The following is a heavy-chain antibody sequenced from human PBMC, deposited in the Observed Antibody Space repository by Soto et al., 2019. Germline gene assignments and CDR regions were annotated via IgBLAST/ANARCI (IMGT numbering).Heavy chain of an antibody. CDR3: ARGRNYDFWSGLYYYYGMDV. D-gene: IGHD3-3*01. CDR2: IYYSGST. CDR1: GCSINSNSFY. Sequence: PSETLSLTCTVSGCSINSNSFYWGWIRQPPGEGVDWIGSIYYSGSTYYNPSLKSRVTISVDTSKNQFSLKLSSVTAADTAVYYCARGRNYDFWSGLYYYYGMDVWGQGTTVTVSS. J-gene: IGHJ6*02. V-gene: IGHV4-39*07.